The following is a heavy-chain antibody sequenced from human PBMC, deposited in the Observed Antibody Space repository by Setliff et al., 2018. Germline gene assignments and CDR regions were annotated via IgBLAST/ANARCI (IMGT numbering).Heavy chain of an antibody. CDR2: VTAFGGTT. Sequence: GGSLRLSCSVSGITFKNAWMTWVRQAPGKGPEWVSAVTAFGGTTYDADSVKGRFTTSRDNSKNTIYLQMNNLGVDDTAIYYCVRRVAGKGWFDPWGQGTLVTVSS. D-gene: IGHD2-15*01. J-gene: IGHJ5*02. CDR3: VRRVAGKGWFDP. V-gene: IGHV3-23*01. CDR1: GITFKNAW.